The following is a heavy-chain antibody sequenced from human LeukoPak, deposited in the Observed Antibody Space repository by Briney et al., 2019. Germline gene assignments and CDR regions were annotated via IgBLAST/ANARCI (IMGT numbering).Heavy chain of an antibody. J-gene: IGHJ4*02. CDR3: AKGYYYDAKAYYFDY. CDR2: ISYDGSNK. CDR1: GFTFSSYG. V-gene: IGHV3-30*18. Sequence: GGSLRLSCAGSGFTFSSYGMHWVRQAPGKGLEWVAVISYDGSNKYYADSVKGRFTISRDNSKNTLYLQMNSLRAEDTAVYYCAKGYYYDAKAYYFDYWGQGTLVTVSS. D-gene: IGHD3-22*01.